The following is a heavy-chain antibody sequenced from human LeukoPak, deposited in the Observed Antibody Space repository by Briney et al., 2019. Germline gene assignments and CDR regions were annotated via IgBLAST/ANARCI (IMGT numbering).Heavy chain of an antibody. CDR1: GFTLSRYW. Sequence: GGSLRLSCAASGFTLSRYWMSWVREAPGKGLEWVANIKQDGSEKYYVDSVKGRFTISRDNAKNSLYLQMNSLRAEDTAVYYCARDGVGGDYWGQGTLVTVSS. J-gene: IGHJ4*02. V-gene: IGHV3-7*01. D-gene: IGHD2-8*01. CDR2: IKQDGSEK. CDR3: ARDGVGGDY.